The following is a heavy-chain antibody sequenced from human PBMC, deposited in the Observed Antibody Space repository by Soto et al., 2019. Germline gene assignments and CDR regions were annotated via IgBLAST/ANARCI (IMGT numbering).Heavy chain of an antibody. CDR3: ARPDFGDYWYFDL. D-gene: IGHD4-17*01. CDR2: IIPALGTA. Sequence: QDQLVQSGAEVKKPGSSVKVSCKASGGIFSSHTFSWVRQAPGQGLEWMGRIIPALGTATYAQKFQGRVTITADESATTVYMELNSLRSEDTAVYYCARPDFGDYWYFDLWGRGTLVTVSS. J-gene: IGHJ2*01. V-gene: IGHV1-69*08. CDR1: GGIFSSHT.